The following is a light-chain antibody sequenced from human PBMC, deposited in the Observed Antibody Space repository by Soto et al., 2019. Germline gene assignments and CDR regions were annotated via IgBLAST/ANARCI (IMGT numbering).Light chain of an antibody. J-gene: IGKJ1*01. V-gene: IGKV1-39*01. CDR3: LQSYTTLWT. CDR1: QRISNL. Sequence: IQMTQSPSSLTASVGESVTITCRASQRISNLLNWYQQKPGKAPKLLIHTASSLQTGVPSRFTGSGSGTDFSLTINSLQPEDFATYYCLQSYTTLWTFGQGTNVDI. CDR2: TAS.